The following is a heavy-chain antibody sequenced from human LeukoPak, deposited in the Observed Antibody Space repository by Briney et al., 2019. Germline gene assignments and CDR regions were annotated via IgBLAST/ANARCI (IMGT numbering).Heavy chain of an antibody. V-gene: IGHV3-7*01. CDR3: ARGSTYYDSSGQVPFDY. D-gene: IGHD3-22*01. CDR1: GFTFSSYW. Sequence: GGSLRLSCAASGFTFSSYWMNWARQAPGKGLEWVASINHNGNVNYYVDSVKGRFTISRDNAKNSLYLQMNSLRAEDTAVYYCARGSTYYDSSGQVPFDYWGQGTLVTVSS. CDR2: INHNGNVN. J-gene: IGHJ4*02.